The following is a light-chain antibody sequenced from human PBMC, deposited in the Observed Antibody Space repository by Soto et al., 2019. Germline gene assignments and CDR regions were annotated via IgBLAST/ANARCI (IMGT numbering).Light chain of an antibody. CDR2: GAS. Sequence: NVFSQAPGTVSLSPGERATLSCRASQSVSRYLTWYQQKPGQAPRLLIYGASTRAPGIPDRFSGSGSGSDFTLTISRLEPEDFAVYYCQQYGSSPTFGQGTKVDIK. CDR1: QSVSRY. V-gene: IGKV3-20*01. J-gene: IGKJ1*01. CDR3: QQYGSSPT.